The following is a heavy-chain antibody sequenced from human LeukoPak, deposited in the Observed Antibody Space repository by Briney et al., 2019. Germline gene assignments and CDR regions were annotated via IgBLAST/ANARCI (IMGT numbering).Heavy chain of an antibody. CDR1: RYTFTSYG. D-gene: IGHD3-3*01. CDR3: ATSLLWSVFDI. V-gene: IGHV1-18*01. J-gene: IGHJ3*02. Sequence: SPVKVSRTPSRYTFTSYGMSWVRQAPAHGLEWMGWISAYNGNTNYAQKPPRRVTMNTNTSSSRAYMELRSLRSDCPTQYHPATSLLWSVFDIGGQGTMVTV. CDR2: ISAYNGNT.